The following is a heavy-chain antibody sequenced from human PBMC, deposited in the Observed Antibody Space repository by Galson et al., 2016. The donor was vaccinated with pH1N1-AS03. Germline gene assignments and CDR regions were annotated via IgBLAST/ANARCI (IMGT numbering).Heavy chain of an antibody. CDR2: ISSGNTYI. CDR1: GFTFSSYS. J-gene: IGHJ5*02. V-gene: IGHV3-21*01. Sequence: SLRLSCAASGFTFSSYSMNWVRQAPVKGLGWVSYISSGNTYIHYVDSVKGRITISRDNAKNSLYLQMNSLSAEDTAVYYRVGGGGYGANLDPWGRGTRVT. D-gene: IGHD4-23*01. CDR3: VGGGGYGANLDP.